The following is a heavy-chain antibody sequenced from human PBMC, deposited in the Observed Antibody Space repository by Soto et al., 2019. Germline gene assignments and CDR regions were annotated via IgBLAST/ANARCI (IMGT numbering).Heavy chain of an antibody. CDR1: GYTFTSYD. J-gene: IGHJ4*02. CDR2: MNPNSGNT. D-gene: IGHD6-13*01. V-gene: IGHV1-8*01. CDR3: ARTRGGMRSFDY. Sequence: QVQLVQSVAEAKKPGASVKVSCKASGYTFTSYDINWVRQATGQGLEWMGWMNPNSGNTGYAQKLQGIVTMTRNTSKNTAYMEVSSLRSEDTAVYYCARTRGGMRSFDYWGQGTLVTVSS.